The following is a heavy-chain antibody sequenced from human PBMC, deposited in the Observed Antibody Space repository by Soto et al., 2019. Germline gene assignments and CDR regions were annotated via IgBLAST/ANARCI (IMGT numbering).Heavy chain of an antibody. CDR3: ATGVIWIGYFTVDS. V-gene: IGHV1-69*13. CDR2: FIPVYRTL. D-gene: IGHD3-3*01. J-gene: IGHJ4*02. CDR1: GGSFGKSA. Sequence: SVKVSCKASGGSFGKSAINWVRQTPGQGLEWLGGFIPVYRTLNYAQKFQGRVTITADESTGTAYMTLSSLASDDTAVYYCATGVIWIGYFTVDSWGQGTRVTVYS.